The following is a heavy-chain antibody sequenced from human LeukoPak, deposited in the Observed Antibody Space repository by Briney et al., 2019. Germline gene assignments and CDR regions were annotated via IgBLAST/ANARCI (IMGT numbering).Heavy chain of an antibody. CDR3: ARDNHYYMDV. CDR2: ISYDGSNK. CDR1: GFTFSSYA. J-gene: IGHJ6*03. D-gene: IGHD1-14*01. V-gene: IGHV3-30*04. Sequence: GGSLRLSCAASGFTFSSYAMHWVRQAPGKGLEWVAVISYDGSNKYYADSVKGRFTISRDNSKNTLYLQMNSLIAEDTAVYSCARDNHYYMDVWGKGTTVTVSS.